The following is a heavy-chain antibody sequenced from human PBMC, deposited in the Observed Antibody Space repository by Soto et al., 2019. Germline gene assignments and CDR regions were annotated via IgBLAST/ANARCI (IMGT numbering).Heavy chain of an antibody. J-gene: IGHJ6*02. D-gene: IGHD5-12*01. V-gene: IGHV1-69*13. CDR3: ARDARRRDGYNEGGMDV. Sequence: SVKVSCKASGVTFSSYAISWVRQAPGQGLEWMGGIIPIFGTANYAQKFQGRVTITADESTSTAYMELSSLRPEDTAVYYCARDARRRDGYNEGGMDVWGQGTTVTVSS. CDR2: IIPIFGTA. CDR1: GVTFSSYA.